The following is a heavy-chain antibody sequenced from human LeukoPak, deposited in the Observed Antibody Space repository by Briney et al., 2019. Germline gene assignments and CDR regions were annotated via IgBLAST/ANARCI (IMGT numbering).Heavy chain of an antibody. V-gene: IGHV3-23*01. CDR1: EFSVGSNY. J-gene: IGHJ6*03. CDR3: ARAGDLSYYDFWSGAGGDYYYYMDV. Sequence: GGSLRLSCAASEFSVGSNYMTWVRQAPGKGLEWVSAISGSGGSTYYADSVKGRFTISRDNAKNSLYLQMNSLRAEDTAVYYCARAGDLSYYDFWSGAGGDYYYYMDVWGKGTTVTVSS. D-gene: IGHD3-3*01. CDR2: ISGSGGST.